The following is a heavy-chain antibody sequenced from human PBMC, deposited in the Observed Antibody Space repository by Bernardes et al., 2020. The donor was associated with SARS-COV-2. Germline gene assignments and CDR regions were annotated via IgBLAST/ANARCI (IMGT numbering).Heavy chain of an antibody. Sequence: GGSLRLSCAASGFTFSSYGMHWVRQAPGKGLEWVAVIWYDGSNKYYADSVKGRFTISRDNSKNTLYLQMNSLRAEDTAVYYCARELNYDFWSGYYPYYYGMDVWGQGTTVTVSS. CDR2: IWYDGSNK. CDR1: GFTFSSYG. V-gene: IGHV3-33*01. CDR3: ARELNYDFWSGYYPYYYGMDV. D-gene: IGHD3-3*01. J-gene: IGHJ6*02.